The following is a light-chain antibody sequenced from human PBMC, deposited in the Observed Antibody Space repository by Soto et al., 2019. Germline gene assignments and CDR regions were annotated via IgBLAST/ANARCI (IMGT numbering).Light chain of an antibody. CDR2: KAS. V-gene: IGKV1-5*03. J-gene: IGKJ1*01. CDR3: QNYNSYSEA. CDR1: QTISSW. Sequence: IQMAQSPSSLSASLGESFTITCRASQTISSWLAWYQQKPRQAHTLLIYKASTLQSGGPSRFSGIGSGTEFTLTISSLQPDDFATYYCQNYNSYSEAFGQGTKVDIK.